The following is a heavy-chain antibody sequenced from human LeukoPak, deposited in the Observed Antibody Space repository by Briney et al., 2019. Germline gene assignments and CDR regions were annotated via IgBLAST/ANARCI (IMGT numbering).Heavy chain of an antibody. CDR3: ARRFCSGGYCYQGFDP. J-gene: IGHJ5*01. D-gene: IGHD2-15*01. CDR2: IYYSGST. CDR1: GGSISSYY. Sequence: SETLSLTCTVSGGSISSYYWSWIRQPPGKGLEWIGYIYYSGSTNYNPSLKSRVTISVDTSKSQFPLKLSSVTAADTAVYYCARRFCSGGYCYQGFDPWGQGTLVTVSS. V-gene: IGHV4-59*08.